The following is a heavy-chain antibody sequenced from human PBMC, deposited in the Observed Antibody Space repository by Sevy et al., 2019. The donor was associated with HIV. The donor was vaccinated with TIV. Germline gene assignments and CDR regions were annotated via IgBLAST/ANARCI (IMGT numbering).Heavy chain of an antibody. CDR1: GFTFSNYA. CDR2: INSNGVTT. CDR3: ARGGAFWSGYTDY. D-gene: IGHD3-3*01. V-gene: IGHV3-64*02. Sequence: GGSLRLSCAASGFTFSNYAMHWVRQAPGKGLECVAAINSNGVTTYYADSVKGRFTISRDNSKNTLYLQMGSLRAEDMAVYYCARGGAFWSGYTDYWGQGTLVTVSS. J-gene: IGHJ4*02.